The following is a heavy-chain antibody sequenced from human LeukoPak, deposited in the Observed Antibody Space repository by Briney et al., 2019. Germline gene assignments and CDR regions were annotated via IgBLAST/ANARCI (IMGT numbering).Heavy chain of an antibody. V-gene: IGHV1-69*13. Sequence: SVKVSCKASGRTFSSYVISWVRQAPGQGLEWMGGIIPIFGTANYAQKFQGRVTITADESTSTAYMELSSLRSEDTAAYYCARVVTATNHDAFDIWGQGTMVTVSS. J-gene: IGHJ3*02. D-gene: IGHD2-21*02. CDR1: GRTFSSYV. CDR2: IIPIFGTA. CDR3: ARVVTATNHDAFDI.